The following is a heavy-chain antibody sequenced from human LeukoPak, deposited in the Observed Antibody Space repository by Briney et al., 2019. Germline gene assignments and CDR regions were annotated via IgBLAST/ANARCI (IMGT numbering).Heavy chain of an antibody. CDR3: ARDLKTDYFDS. CDR2: IKQHGGEK. V-gene: IGHV3-7*01. J-gene: IGHJ4*02. CDR1: GFTFSSYW. Sequence: SGGSLRLSCVTSGFTFSSYWMSWVRQAPGKGLEWVAKIKQHGGEKYYADSVKGRFTISRDNSKNTLYLQMNSLRAEDTAVYYCARDLKTDYFDSWGQGTLVTVSS.